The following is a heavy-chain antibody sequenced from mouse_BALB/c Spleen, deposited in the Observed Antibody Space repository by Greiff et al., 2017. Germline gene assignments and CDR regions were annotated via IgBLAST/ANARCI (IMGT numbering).Heavy chain of an antibody. CDR3: ARDGRGTGTSAMDY. D-gene: IGHD4-1*01. V-gene: IGHV5-9-4*01. CDR2: ISSGGSYT. CDR1: GFTFSSYA. J-gene: IGHJ4*01. Sequence: EVMLVESGGGLVKPGGSLKLSCAASGFTFSSYAMSWVRQSPEKRLEWVAEISSGGSYTYYPDTVTGRFTISRDNAKNTLYLEMSSLRSEDTAMYYCARDGRGTGTSAMDYWGQGTSVTVSS.